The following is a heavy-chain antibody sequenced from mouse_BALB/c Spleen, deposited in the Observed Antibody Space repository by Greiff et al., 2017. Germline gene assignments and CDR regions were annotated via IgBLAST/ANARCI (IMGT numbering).Heavy chain of an antibody. CDR1: GFNIKDYY. V-gene: IGHV14-1*02. J-gene: IGHJ4*01. Sequence: EVQLQQSGAELVRPGALVKLSCKASGFNIKDYYMHWVKQRPEQGLEWIGWIDPENGNTIYDPKFQGKASITADTSSNTAYLQLSSLTSEDTAVYYCASWRYDDAMDYGGQGTSVTGAS. CDR2: IDPENGNT. D-gene: IGHD2-14*01. CDR3: ASWRYDDAMDY.